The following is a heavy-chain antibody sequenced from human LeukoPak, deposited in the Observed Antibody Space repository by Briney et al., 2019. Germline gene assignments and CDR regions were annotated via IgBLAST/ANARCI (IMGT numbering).Heavy chain of an antibody. J-gene: IGHJ3*02. V-gene: IGHV1-18*01. CDR1: GYTFTSYG. Sequence: GASVKVSCKASGYTFTSYGISWVRQAPGQGLEWMGWISAYNGNTNYAQKFQGRVTMTTDTATSTAYMELRSMISDDTAVYYCAREEYCTNGVCYTHAFDIWGQGTMVTVSS. CDR3: AREEYCTNGVCYTHAFDI. CDR2: ISAYNGNT. D-gene: IGHD2-8*01.